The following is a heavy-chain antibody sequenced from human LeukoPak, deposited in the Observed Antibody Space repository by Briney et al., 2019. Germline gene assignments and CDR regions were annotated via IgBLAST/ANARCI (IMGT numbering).Heavy chain of an antibody. V-gene: IGHV3-23*01. CDR3: VKGFVHPTSYFEY. J-gene: IGHJ4*02. CDR2: ITGSGDGT. D-gene: IGHD3-10*01. Sequence: GGSLRLSCAASGFTFSNYAMMWVRQAPGKRLEWVSSITGSGDGTYYADSVRGRFTISRDNSENTLYLQLNSLRAEDTAVYFCVKGFVHPTSYFEYWGQGTLVTVSS. CDR1: GFTFSNYA.